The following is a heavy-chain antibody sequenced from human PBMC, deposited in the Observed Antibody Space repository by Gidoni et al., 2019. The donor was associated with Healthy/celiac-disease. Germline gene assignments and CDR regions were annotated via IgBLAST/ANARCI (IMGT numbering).Heavy chain of an antibody. Sequence: EVQLLESGGGLVQPGGSLRLSCAASGFTFSSYAMSWVRQAPGKGLEWVSAISGSGGSTYYADSVKGRFTISRDNSKNTLYLQMNSLRAEDTAVYYCAQFDLEWLLPGGIWGYWGQGTLVTVSS. J-gene: IGHJ4*02. CDR3: AQFDLEWLLPGGIWGY. V-gene: IGHV3-23*01. CDR2: ISGSGGST. D-gene: IGHD3-3*01. CDR1: GFTFSSYA.